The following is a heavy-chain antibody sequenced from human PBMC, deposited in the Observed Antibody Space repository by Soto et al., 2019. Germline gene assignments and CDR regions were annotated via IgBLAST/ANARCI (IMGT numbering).Heavy chain of an antibody. CDR2: ISAYNGNT. V-gene: IGHV1-18*01. CDR1: GYTFTSYG. J-gene: IGHJ6*02. Sequence: QVQLVQSGAEVKKPGASVKVSCKASGYTFTSYGISWVRQSPGQGIEWMGWISAYNGNTNYAQKLQGRVTMTTDTSTSTAYMELRSLRSDDTAVYYCASYHLNSYYYGMDVWGQGTTVTVSS. CDR3: ASYHLNSYYYGMDV.